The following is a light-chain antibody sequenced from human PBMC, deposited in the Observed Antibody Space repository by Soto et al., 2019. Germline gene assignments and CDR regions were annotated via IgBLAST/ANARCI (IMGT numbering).Light chain of an antibody. CDR2: WAS. J-gene: IGKJ4*01. CDR1: QSVFYSSNNKNY. V-gene: IGKV4-1*01. Sequence: DIVMTQSPDSLAVSLGERATINCKSSQSVFYSSNNKNYLAWYQQKPGQPPKLLISWASTRETGVPDRFSGRGSGTDFTLTISSLQAEDVAVYSCQQYHSTPLTFGGGTKVEIK. CDR3: QQYHSTPLT.